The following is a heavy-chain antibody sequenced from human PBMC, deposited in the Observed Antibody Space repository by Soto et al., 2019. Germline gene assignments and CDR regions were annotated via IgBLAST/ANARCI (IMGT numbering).Heavy chain of an antibody. V-gene: IGHV3-48*03. Sequence: GSLRLSCAASGFTFSSYEMNWVRQAPGKGLEWVSYISSSGSTIYYADSVKGRFTISRDNAKNSLYLQMNSLRAEDTAVYYCEGLGYYYYGMDVWGQGTTVTVSS. J-gene: IGHJ6*02. CDR1: GFTFSSYE. CDR3: EGLGYYYYGMDV. CDR2: ISSSGSTI. D-gene: IGHD3-16*01.